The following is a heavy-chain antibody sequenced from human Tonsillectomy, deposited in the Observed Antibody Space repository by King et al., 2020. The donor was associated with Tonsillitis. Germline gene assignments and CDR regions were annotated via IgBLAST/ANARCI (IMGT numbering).Heavy chain of an antibody. J-gene: IGHJ6*02. Sequence: VQLVESGGGVVQPGGSLRLSCAASGFTFSSYGMHWVRQAPGKGLEWVALIRYDGSNKYYADSVKGRFNISRDDSKNTLYLQMNSLRAEDTAGYYCAKDVHSNTWRASIGGGMDVWGQGTTVTVSS. CDR2: IRYDGSNK. CDR1: GFTFSSYG. CDR3: AKDVHSNTWRASIGGGMDV. V-gene: IGHV3-30*02. D-gene: IGHD6-13*01.